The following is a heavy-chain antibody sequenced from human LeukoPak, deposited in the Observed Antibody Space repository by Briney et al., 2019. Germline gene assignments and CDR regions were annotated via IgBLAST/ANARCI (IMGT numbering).Heavy chain of an antibody. CDR3: ARDCSSTSCYSYFDY. CDR1: GGTFSSYA. Sequence: ASVKVSCKASGGTFSSYAISWVRQAPGQGLEWMGGIIPIFGTANYAQKFQGRVTITADVSTSTAYMELSSLRSEDTAVYYCARDCSSTSCYSYFDYWGQGTLVTVSS. D-gene: IGHD2-2*01. J-gene: IGHJ4*02. CDR2: IIPIFGTA. V-gene: IGHV1-69*13.